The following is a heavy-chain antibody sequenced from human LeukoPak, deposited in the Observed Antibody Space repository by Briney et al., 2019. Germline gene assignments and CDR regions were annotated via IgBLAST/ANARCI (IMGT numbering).Heavy chain of an antibody. CDR3: AREYDFWSGYSNWFDP. J-gene: IGHJ5*02. CDR2: ISAYNGNT. V-gene: IGHV1-18*01. Sequence: ASVKVSCKASGYTFTSYGISWVRQAPGQGHEWMGWISAYNGNTNYAQKLQGRVTMTTDTSTSTAYMELRSLRSDDTAVYYCAREYDFWSGYSNWFDPWGQGTLVTVSS. D-gene: IGHD3-3*01. CDR1: GYTFTSYG.